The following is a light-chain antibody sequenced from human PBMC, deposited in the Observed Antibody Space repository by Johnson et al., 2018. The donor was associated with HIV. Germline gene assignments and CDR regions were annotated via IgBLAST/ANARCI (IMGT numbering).Light chain of an antibody. V-gene: IGLV1-51*01. CDR2: DNN. J-gene: IGLJ1*01. CDR1: SSNIGNKY. Sequence: QSVLTQPPSVSAAPGQKVTISCSGSSSNIGNKYVSWYQQFPGTAPKLLIYDNNKRPSGIPDRFSGSKSGTSATLGITGLQTGEEADYYCGTWDSSLSAYVFGTGTKVTVL. CDR3: GTWDSSLSAYV.